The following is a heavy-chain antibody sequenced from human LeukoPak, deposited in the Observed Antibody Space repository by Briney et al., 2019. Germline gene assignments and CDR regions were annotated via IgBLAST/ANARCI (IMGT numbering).Heavy chain of an antibody. CDR2: INHSGST. Sequence: PSEALSLTCAVYGGSFSGYYWSWIRQPPGKGLEWIGEINHSGSTNYNPSLKSRVTISVDTSKNQFSLKLSSVTAADTAVYYCARGGSDYDSSGYYRNWFDPWGQGTLVTVSS. CDR1: GGSFSGYY. CDR3: ARGGSDYDSSGYYRNWFDP. D-gene: IGHD3-22*01. J-gene: IGHJ5*02. V-gene: IGHV4-34*01.